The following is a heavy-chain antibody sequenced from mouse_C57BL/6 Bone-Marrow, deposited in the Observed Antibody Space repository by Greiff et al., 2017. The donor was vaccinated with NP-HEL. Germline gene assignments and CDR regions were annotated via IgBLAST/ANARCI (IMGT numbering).Heavy chain of an antibody. CDR1: GFTFSSYG. J-gene: IGHJ2*01. CDR2: ISSGGSYT. D-gene: IGHD2-1*01. CDR3: ARQRNYDY. Sequence: EVQLVESGGDLVKPGGSLKLSCAASGFTFSSYGMSWVRQTPDKRLEWVATISSGGSYTYYPDSVTGRFTISRDNAKNTLYLQMSSLKSEDTAMYCCARQRNYDYWGQGTTLTVSS. V-gene: IGHV5-6*01.